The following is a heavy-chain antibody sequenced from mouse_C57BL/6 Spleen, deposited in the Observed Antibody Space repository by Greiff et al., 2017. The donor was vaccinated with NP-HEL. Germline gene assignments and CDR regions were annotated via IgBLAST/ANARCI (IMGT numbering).Heavy chain of an antibody. CDR2: IDPSDSYT. CDR1: GYTFTSYW. Sequence: QVQLQQPGAELVMPGASVKLSCKASGYTFTSYWMHWVKQRPGQGLEWIGEIDPSDSYTNYNQKFKGKSTLTVDKSSSTAYMQLSSLTSEDSAVYYCARMAALWYFDVWGTGTTVTVSS. CDR3: ARMAALWYFDV. V-gene: IGHV1-69*01. J-gene: IGHJ1*03. D-gene: IGHD6-1*01.